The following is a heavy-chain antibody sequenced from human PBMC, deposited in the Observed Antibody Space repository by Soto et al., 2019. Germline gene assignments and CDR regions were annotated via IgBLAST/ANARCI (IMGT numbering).Heavy chain of an antibody. CDR2: ISYDVSNK. V-gene: IGHV3-30-3*01. J-gene: IGHJ5*02. D-gene: IGHD3-22*01. CDR1: GFTFSSYA. Sequence: GGSLRLSCAASGFTFSSYAMHWVRQAPGKGLEWVAVISYDVSNKYYADSVKGRFTISRDNSKNTLYLQMNSLRAEDTAVYYCARDFSPYHYDSSGYYVNWFDPWGQGTLVTVSS. CDR3: ARDFSPYHYDSSGYYVNWFDP.